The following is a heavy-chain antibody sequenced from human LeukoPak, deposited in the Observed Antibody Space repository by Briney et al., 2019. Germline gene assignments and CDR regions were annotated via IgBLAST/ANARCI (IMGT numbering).Heavy chain of an antibody. Sequence: GRSLRLSCAASGFTYTKHAMHWVRQAPGKGLEWVAVISYDGSNKKYADSVKGRITISRDNSKNTLYLQMNSLRAEDTAVYYCARTLIEYSVSSCYFDYWGQGTLVTVSS. D-gene: IGHD6-6*01. CDR3: ARTLIEYSVSSCYFDY. CDR2: ISYDGSNK. J-gene: IGHJ4*02. CDR1: GFTYTKHA. V-gene: IGHV3-30*04.